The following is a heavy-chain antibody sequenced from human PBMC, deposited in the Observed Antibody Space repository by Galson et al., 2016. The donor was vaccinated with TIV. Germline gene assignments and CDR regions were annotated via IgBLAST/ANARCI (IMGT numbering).Heavy chain of an antibody. J-gene: IGHJ4*02. CDR1: KYTLTELS. Sequence: SVKVSCKVSKYTLTELSMRWVRQAPGKGLEWMGGFDPEQGKTIYAQKFQGRVTMTEDTSTDTAFMELSSLRFEDTAVYYCATVAWFPGLSLDNWGQGTLVTVSS. CDR2: FDPEQGKT. D-gene: IGHD2/OR15-2a*01. V-gene: IGHV1-24*01. CDR3: ATVAWFPGLSLDN.